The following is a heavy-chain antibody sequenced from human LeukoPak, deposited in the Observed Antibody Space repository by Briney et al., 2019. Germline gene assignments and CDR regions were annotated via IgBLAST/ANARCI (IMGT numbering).Heavy chain of an antibody. CDR1: GYTLTELP. CDR3: ATGTNRSYYVGIVRTIDY. V-gene: IGHV1-24*01. Sequence: ASVKVSCKVSGYTLTELPIHWVRQAPGKGLEWMGGFDPDDGETVYAQMFQGRVTMTEDTSSDTASMELSSLRSEDTAVYYCATGTNRSYYVGIVRTIDYWGQGTLVTVSS. J-gene: IGHJ4*02. D-gene: IGHD1-26*01. CDR2: FDPDDGET.